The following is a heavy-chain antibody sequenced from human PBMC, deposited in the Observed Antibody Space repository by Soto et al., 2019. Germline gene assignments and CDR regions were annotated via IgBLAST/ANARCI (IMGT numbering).Heavy chain of an antibody. CDR2: IYHTGST. CDR3: ARDSSSGRSGYYRGDFDS. CDR1: GGSFRDNNW. Sequence: QVLLQESGPGLVKSSGTLSLTCGVSGGSFRDNNWWIWVRQPPGRGLEWIGEIYHTGSTNYNPSLKSRLTISIDKSKNQFSLKLNSVTAADTAVYYCARDSSSGRSGYYRGDFDSWGQGTLVTVSS. D-gene: IGHD3-3*01. V-gene: IGHV4-4*02. J-gene: IGHJ4*02.